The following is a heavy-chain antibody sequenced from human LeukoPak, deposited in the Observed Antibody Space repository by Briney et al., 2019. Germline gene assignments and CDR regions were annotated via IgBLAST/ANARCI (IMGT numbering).Heavy chain of an antibody. D-gene: IGHD3-16*01. Sequence: ASVKVSCKASGGTFSSYAFSWVRQAPGQGLEWMGGIIPIFGTANYAQKFQGRVTITADESTSTAYMELSSLRSEDTAVYYCARDGRVYYFDYWGQGTLVTVSS. CDR2: IIPIFGTA. J-gene: IGHJ4*02. CDR1: GGTFSSYA. V-gene: IGHV1-69*01. CDR3: ARDGRVYYFDY.